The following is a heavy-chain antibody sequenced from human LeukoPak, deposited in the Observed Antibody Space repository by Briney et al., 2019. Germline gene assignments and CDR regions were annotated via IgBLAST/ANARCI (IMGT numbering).Heavy chain of an antibody. CDR3: ARAGGQLAPDY. D-gene: IGHD6-6*01. CDR1: GYTFTSYA. Sequence: ASVTVFCKASGYTFTSYAMHWLRQAPGQRLEWMGWINAGNGNTKYSQEFQGRVTITRDTSASTAYMELSSLRSEDMAVYYCARAGGQLAPDYWGQGTLVTVSS. V-gene: IGHV1-3*03. CDR2: INAGNGNT. J-gene: IGHJ4*02.